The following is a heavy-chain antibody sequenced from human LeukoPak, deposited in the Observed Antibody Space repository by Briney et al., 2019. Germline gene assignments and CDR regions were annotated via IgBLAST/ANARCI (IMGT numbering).Heavy chain of an antibody. CDR2: IYYSGST. J-gene: IGHJ4*02. Sequence: SETLSLTCTVSGGSISSYYWSWIRQPPGKGLEWIGYIYYSGSTNYNPSLKSRVTISVDTSKNQFSLRLSSVTAADTAVYYCASNYYGSGSLDYWGQGNLVTVSS. D-gene: IGHD3-10*01. CDR1: GGSISSYY. V-gene: IGHV4-59*08. CDR3: ASNYYGSGSLDY.